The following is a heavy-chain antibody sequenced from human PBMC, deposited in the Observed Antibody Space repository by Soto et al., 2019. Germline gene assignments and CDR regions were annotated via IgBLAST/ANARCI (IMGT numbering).Heavy chain of an antibody. CDR1: GGSISSYY. CDR2: IYYSGST. J-gene: IGHJ4*02. V-gene: IGHV4-59*08. CDR3: AAYGGYFGDDY. D-gene: IGHD5-12*01. Sequence: QVQLQESGPGLVKPSETLSLTCTVSGGSISSYYWSWIRQPPGKGLEWIGYIYYSGSTNYNPSLKRRVTISVDTSKNPSSLKLSSVTAADTAVYYCAAYGGYFGDDYWGQGTLVTVSS.